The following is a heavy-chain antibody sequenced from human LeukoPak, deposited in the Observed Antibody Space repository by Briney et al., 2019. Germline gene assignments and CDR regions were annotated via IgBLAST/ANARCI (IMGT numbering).Heavy chain of an antibody. CDR2: ISSSSSYI. Sequence: KTGGSLRLSCAASGFTLSGYTMNWVRQAPGKGLEWVSSISSSSSYIYYADSVRGRFTISRDNAKNSLYLQMNSLRAEDTAVYYCARVYCSSLSCFFDYWGQGTLVSVSS. CDR1: GFTLSGYT. CDR3: ARVYCSSLSCFFDY. D-gene: IGHD2-2*01. V-gene: IGHV3-21*01. J-gene: IGHJ4*02.